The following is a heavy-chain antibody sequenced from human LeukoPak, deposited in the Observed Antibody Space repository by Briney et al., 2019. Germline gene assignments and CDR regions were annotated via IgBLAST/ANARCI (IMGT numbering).Heavy chain of an antibody. CDR2: IYSDGST. D-gene: IGHD3-22*01. CDR1: GFTVSSNY. J-gene: IGHJ3*02. V-gene: IGHV3-53*01. CDR3: AKHSTGSDAFDI. Sequence: PGGSLGLSCAASGFTVSSNYMSWVRQAPGKGLEWVSVIYSDGSTYHADSVKGRFTISRDNSKNTLYLQMNSLRAEDTAVYYCAKHSTGSDAFDIWGQGTMVTVSS.